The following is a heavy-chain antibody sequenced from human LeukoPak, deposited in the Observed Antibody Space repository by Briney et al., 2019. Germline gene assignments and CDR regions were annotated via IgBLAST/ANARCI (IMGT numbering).Heavy chain of an antibody. Sequence: GRSLRLSCAASGFTFSSYAMHWVRQAPGKGLEWVAVISYDGSNKYYADSVKGRFTISRDNSKNTLYPQMNSLRAEDTAVYYCARWDTAIIDYWGQGTLVTVSS. D-gene: IGHD5-18*01. V-gene: IGHV3-30-3*01. CDR2: ISYDGSNK. J-gene: IGHJ4*02. CDR1: GFTFSSYA. CDR3: ARWDTAIIDY.